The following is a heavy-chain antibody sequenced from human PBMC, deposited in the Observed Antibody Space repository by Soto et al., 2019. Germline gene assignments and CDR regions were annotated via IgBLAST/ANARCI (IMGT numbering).Heavy chain of an antibody. D-gene: IGHD5-18*01. V-gene: IGHV3-30*18. CDR2: ISDDGSKK. Sequence: QVQLVESGGGVVQPGRSLRLSCAASGFTFRNFGMHWVRQTPGKGLEWVAVISDDGSKKYNAAAVQGRFTLSRDNSKNTLYLQMNSLRADDTAVYYCAKGGRYSSGTNDAFDIWGQGTMVTVSS. J-gene: IGHJ3*02. CDR3: AKGGRYSSGTNDAFDI. CDR1: GFTFRNFG.